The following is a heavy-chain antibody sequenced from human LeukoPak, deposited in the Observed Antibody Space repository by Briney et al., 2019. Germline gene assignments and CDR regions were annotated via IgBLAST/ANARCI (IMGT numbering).Heavy chain of an antibody. Sequence: GGSLRLSCAAPGFTFSDYYMSWIRQVPGKGLEWVSYISSSSSYTNYADSVKGRFTISRDNAKNSLYLQMNSLRAEDTAVYYCAREQRGSGWHDIDYWGQGTLVTVSS. CDR3: AREQRGSGWHDIDY. V-gene: IGHV3-11*06. CDR1: GFTFSDYY. CDR2: ISSSSSYT. J-gene: IGHJ4*02. D-gene: IGHD6-19*01.